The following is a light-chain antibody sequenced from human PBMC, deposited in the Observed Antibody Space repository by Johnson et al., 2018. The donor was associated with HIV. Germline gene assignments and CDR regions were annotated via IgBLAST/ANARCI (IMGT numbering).Light chain of an antibody. CDR3: GTWDTSLSIGAV. CDR1: SSNIGNNY. Sequence: QSVLTQPPSVSAAPGQKVTISCSGSSSNIGNNYVSWYQQLPGTAPKLLIYESTNRPSGIPDRFSGSKSGTSATLGISGLQTGDEAYYYCGTWDTSLSIGAVFGTGTKVTVL. J-gene: IGLJ1*01. V-gene: IGLV1-51*02. CDR2: EST.